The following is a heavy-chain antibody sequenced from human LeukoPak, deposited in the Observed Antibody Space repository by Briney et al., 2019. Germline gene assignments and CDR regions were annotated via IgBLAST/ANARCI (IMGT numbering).Heavy chain of an antibody. V-gene: IGHV4-59*08. CDR2: ISYSGST. D-gene: IGHD1-7*01. CDR1: GGSIRSYY. CDR3: ARHAGGTTYDY. J-gene: IGHJ4*02. Sequence: SETLSLTCTVSGGSIRSYYWSWIRKPPGKGLEWIGYISYSGSTNYSPSLKSRVTISVDTSKNQFSPKLSSVTAADTAVYYCARHAGGTTYDYWGQGTLVTVSS.